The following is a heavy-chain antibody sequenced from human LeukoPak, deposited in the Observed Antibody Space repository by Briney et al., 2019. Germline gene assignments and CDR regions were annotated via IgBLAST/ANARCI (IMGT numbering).Heavy chain of an antibody. CDR2: IYHSGDT. CDR3: ARAYEAFDI. CDR1: GYSVSSGYY. Sequence: SETLSLTCTVSGYSVSSGYYWGWIRQPPGKGLEWIASIYHSGDTYYNPSLRSRVTISLDTSKNQFSLRLSSVTAADTAVYYCARAYEAFDIWGQGTMVTVSS. V-gene: IGHV4-38-2*02. J-gene: IGHJ3*02.